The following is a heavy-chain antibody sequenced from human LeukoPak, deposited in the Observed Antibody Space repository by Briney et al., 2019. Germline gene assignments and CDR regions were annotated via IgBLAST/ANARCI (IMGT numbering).Heavy chain of an antibody. CDR3: ASLTTSLGGY. Sequence: GGSLRLSCAASGVTFSSYAMSWVRQAPGKGLEWVSAVGGSGGTTYYADSVKGRFTISRDNSKNTLYLQMNSLRAEDTAVYYCASLTTSLGGYWGQGTLVTVSS. CDR1: GVTFSSYA. J-gene: IGHJ4*02. D-gene: IGHD2/OR15-2a*01. V-gene: IGHV3-23*01. CDR2: VGGSGGTT.